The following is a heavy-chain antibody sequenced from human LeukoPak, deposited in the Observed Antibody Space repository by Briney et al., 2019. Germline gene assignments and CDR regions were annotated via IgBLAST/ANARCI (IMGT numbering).Heavy chain of an antibody. CDR1: GYTFTSYG. CDR3: ARGLTYYDFWSGYANPNNWFDP. J-gene: IGHJ5*02. D-gene: IGHD3-3*01. Sequence: GASVKVSCKASGYTFTSYGISWVRQAPGQGLEWMGWISAYNGNTNYAQKLQGRVTMTTDTSTSTAYMELRSLRSDDTAVYYCARGLTYYDFWSGYANPNNWFDPWGQGTLVTASS. CDR2: ISAYNGNT. V-gene: IGHV1-18*01.